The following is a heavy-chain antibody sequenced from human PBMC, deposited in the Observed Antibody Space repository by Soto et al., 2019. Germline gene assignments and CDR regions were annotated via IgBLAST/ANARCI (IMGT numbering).Heavy chain of an antibody. Sequence: GSGPTLLNPTQTLTLTCTFSGFSLSTSGVGVGWIRQPPGKALEWLALIYWDDDKRYSRSLKSRLTVTKDTAKNQVVVTMINMDPVDTATYYCPHTTTGIAARRLEPDYFVYWGQGTLGAISS. J-gene: IGHJ4*02. CDR3: PHTTTGIAARRLEPDYFVY. V-gene: IGHV2-5*02. D-gene: IGHD6-6*01. CDR2: IYWDDDK. CDR1: GFSLSTSGVG.